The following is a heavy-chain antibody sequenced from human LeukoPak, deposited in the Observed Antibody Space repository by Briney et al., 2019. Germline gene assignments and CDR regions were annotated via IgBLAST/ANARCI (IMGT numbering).Heavy chain of an antibody. CDR3: ARGRGSYYPSDS. V-gene: IGHV4-34*01. D-gene: IGHD1-26*01. J-gene: IGHJ4*02. CDR1: GESLSGYY. CDR2: INHSGSA. Sequence: SETLSLTCGVYGESLSGYYWSWIRQPPGKGLEWIGEINHSGSANYNPSLESRVTISGDTSKNQFSLELRPVTAADTAVYYCARGRGSYYPSDSWGQGTLVTVSS.